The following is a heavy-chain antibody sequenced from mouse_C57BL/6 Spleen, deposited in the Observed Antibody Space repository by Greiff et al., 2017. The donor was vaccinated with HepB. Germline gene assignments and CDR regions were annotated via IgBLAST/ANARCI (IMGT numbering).Heavy chain of an antibody. CDR2: IDPSDSYT. CDR3: ARYTTVVATRYFDV. J-gene: IGHJ1*03. V-gene: IGHV1-50*01. CDR1: GYTFTSYW. Sequence: QVQLQQPGAELVKPGASVKLSCKASGYTFTSYWMQWVKQRPGQGLEWIGEIDPSDSYTNYNQKFKGKATLTVDTSSSTAYMQLSNLTSEDSAVYYCARYTTVVATRYFDVWGTGTTVTVSS. D-gene: IGHD1-1*01.